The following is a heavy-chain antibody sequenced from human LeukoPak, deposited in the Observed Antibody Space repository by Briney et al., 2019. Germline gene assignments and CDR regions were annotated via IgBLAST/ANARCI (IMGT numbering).Heavy chain of an antibody. Sequence: GGSLRLSCAASGFTFSNYAMSWVRQAPGKGLEWVSGISGSGGSIYYADFVKGRFTISRDNSKNTLYLQMNSLRAEDTAVYYCAKCAIIDWLPIDYGGQGSLVTVSS. CDR1: GFTFSNYA. V-gene: IGHV3-23*01. J-gene: IGHJ4*02. D-gene: IGHD3-9*01. CDR2: ISGSGGSI. CDR3: AKCAIIDWLPIDY.